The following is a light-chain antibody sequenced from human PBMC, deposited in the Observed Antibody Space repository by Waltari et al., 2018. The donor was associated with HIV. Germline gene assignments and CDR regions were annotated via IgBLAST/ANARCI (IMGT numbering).Light chain of an antibody. J-gene: IGLJ2*01. CDR1: SSDIGGYNY. CDR2: EVT. CDR3: VSYAGSNTVI. Sequence: QSALTQPPSASGSPGQSVTISCTGTSSDIGGYNYVSWYQQHPGKAPKLIIYEVTKRPSGLPNRVPGSKSGNTASLTVSGLQAEDEADYYCVSYAGSNTVIFGGGTKLTVL. V-gene: IGLV2-8*01.